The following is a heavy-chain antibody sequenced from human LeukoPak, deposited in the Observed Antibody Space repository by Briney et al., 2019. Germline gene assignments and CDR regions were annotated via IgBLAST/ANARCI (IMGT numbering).Heavy chain of an antibody. CDR2: IYSTGNT. CDR1: GGSIRSYY. D-gene: IGHD2-15*01. CDR3: ARCSGGSCYYFDY. Sequence: TSETLSLTCTVSGGSIRSYYWSWIRQPAGKGLEWIGRIYSTGNTNYNPSLKSRVTMSVDTSKNQFSLKLSSVTAADTAVYYCARCSGGSCYYFDYWGQGTLVTVSS. J-gene: IGHJ4*02. V-gene: IGHV4-4*07.